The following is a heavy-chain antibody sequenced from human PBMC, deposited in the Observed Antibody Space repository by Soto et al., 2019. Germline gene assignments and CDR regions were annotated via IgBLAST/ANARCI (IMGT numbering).Heavy chain of an antibody. J-gene: IGHJ4*02. CDR1: GFTFSSYS. CDR2: IYSGGST. CDR3: AGPEQSRFDY. V-gene: IGHV3-66*01. Sequence: GGSLRLSCAASGFTFSSYSMNWVRQAPGKGLEWVSVIYSGGSTYYADSVKGRFTISRDNSKNTLYLQMNSLRAEDTAVYYCAGPEQSRFDYWGQGTLVTVSS.